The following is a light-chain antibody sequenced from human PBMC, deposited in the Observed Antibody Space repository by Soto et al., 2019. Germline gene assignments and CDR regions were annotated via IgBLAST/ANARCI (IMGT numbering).Light chain of an antibody. J-gene: IGKJ1*01. CDR3: QQYYNTRWT. V-gene: IGKV4-1*01. CDR1: QRVLYSSNNKNS. Sequence: DIVMTQSPDSLAVSLGERATINCKSSQRVLYSSNNKNSVAWYQQKPGQPPQLLIYWAATRESGVPDRFSGSESGRDFTRTISSLQAEDVAVYYCQQYYNTRWTFDQGTKVEIK. CDR2: WAA.